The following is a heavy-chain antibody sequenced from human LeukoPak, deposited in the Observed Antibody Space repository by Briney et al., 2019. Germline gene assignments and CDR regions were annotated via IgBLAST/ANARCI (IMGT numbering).Heavy chain of an antibody. CDR1: GFTFNRFY. Sequence: PGGSLRLSCSASGFTFNRFYLHWVRQAPGKGLEFVSHISSNGATTYYADSVKGRFTISRDNSKNTLYLQMSSLRADDTAVYYCVKDRSIAAPNNEFFVPWGQGALVTVSS. CDR2: ISSNGATT. D-gene: IGHD6-6*01. CDR3: VKDRSIAAPNNEFFVP. V-gene: IGHV3-64D*06. J-gene: IGHJ5*02.